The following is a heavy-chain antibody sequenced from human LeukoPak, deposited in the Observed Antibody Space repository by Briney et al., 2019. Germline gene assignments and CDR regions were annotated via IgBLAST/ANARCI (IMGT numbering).Heavy chain of an antibody. CDR3: ARAGLEQWLADY. D-gene: IGHD6-19*01. Sequence: GGSLRLSCAASGFTFSSYSMNWVRQAPGKGLEWVSSISSSSSYIYYAESVKRRFTIYRDNAKNSLYLQMNSLRAEDTAVYYCARAGLEQWLADYWGQGTLVTVSS. J-gene: IGHJ4*02. V-gene: IGHV3-21*01. CDR2: ISSSSSYI. CDR1: GFTFSSYS.